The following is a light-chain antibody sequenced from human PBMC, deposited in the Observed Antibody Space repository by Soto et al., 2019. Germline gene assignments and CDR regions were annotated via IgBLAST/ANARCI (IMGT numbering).Light chain of an antibody. CDR1: SSDIGAYNY. J-gene: IGLJ2*01. V-gene: IGLV2-14*01. Sequence: QSALTQPASVSGYPGQSITISCTGTSSDIGAYNYVSWYQQHPGKAPKLMIYDVSNRPSGVSNRFSGSKSGHTASLTISGLQAEDEADYYCSSYTSSSTVVFGGGTKLTVL. CDR3: SSYTSSSTVV. CDR2: DVS.